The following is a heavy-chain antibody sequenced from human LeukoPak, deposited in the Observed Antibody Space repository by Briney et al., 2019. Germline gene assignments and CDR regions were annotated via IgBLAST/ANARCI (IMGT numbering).Heavy chain of an antibody. CDR2: ISGSGGDT. D-gene: IGHD1-26*01. J-gene: IGHJ5*02. CDR1: GFTFSTYA. V-gene: IGHV3-23*01. Sequence: GGSLRLSCAASGFTFSTYAMTWVRQTPGKGLEWVSSISGSGGDTYYADSVKGRFTISRDNSKNTLYMQMDSLRVEDTAVYYCAKAGGTYYPDHFDPWGQGTLVTVSS. CDR3: AKAGGTYYPDHFDP.